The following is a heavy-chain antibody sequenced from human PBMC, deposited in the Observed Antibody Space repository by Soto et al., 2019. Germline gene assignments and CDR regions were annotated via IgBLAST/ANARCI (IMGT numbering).Heavy chain of an antibody. CDR2: TYYRSRFFS. D-gene: IGHD3-10*01. V-gene: IGHV6-1*01. Sequence: SQTLSLTCAISGDSVSSYSAAWNWIRQSPSGGLEWLGRTYYRSRFFSDYAESVKSRIIINPDTSKHQFSLQLKSVTPEDTAVYYCVRDRYSSSGWFDPWGQGTPVTVSS. CDR3: VRDRYSSSGWFDP. J-gene: IGHJ5*02. CDR1: GDSVSSYSAA.